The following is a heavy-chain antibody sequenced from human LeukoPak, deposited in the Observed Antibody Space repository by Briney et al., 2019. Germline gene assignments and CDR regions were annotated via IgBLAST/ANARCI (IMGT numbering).Heavy chain of an antibody. D-gene: IGHD2-8*01. Sequence: ASVKVSCKGSGYTFTCYYMHWVRQAPGQGLEGMGWINPNSGGTNYAQKFQGRVNMTRDTSISTAYMELSRLRSDDTAVYYCARGYCTNGVCYQARNWFDAWGQGTLVTVSS. CDR3: ARGYCTNGVCYQARNWFDA. V-gene: IGHV1-2*02. CDR2: INPNSGGT. J-gene: IGHJ5*02. CDR1: GYTFTCYY.